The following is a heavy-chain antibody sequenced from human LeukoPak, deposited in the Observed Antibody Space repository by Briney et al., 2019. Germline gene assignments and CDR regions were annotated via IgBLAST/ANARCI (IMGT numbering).Heavy chain of an antibody. CDR3: ARQYAGEAFDI. CDR2: IYSGGST. V-gene: IGHV3-53*01. CDR1: GFTVSSNY. J-gene: IGHJ3*02. Sequence: PGGSLRLSCAASGFTVSSNYLSWVRQAPGKGLDWVSAIYSGGSTFYADSVKGRFIISRDNSKNTLSLQMNSLRAEDTAVYYCARQYAGEAFDIWGQGTLVTVSS.